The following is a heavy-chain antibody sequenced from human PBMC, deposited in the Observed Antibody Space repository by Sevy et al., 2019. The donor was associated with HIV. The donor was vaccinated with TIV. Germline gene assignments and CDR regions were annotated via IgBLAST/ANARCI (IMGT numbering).Heavy chain of an antibody. CDR3: AREGCTQPHDY. V-gene: IGHV3-23*01. Sequence: GGSLRLSCAASGFTFAKYSMSWVRQAPGKGLEWVSTFSFGCGRINYADSVKGRFTISRDDSKNTLFLQMNSLRAEDTATYFCAREGCTQPHDYWGQGTLVTCSS. D-gene: IGHD2-8*01. CDR1: GFTFAKYS. CDR2: FSFGCGRI. J-gene: IGHJ4*02.